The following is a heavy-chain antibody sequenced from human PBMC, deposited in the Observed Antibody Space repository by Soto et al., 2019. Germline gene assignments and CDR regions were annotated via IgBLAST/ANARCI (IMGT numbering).Heavy chain of an antibody. CDR2: ISDVGGAT. CDR1: GFSFRNYA. D-gene: IGHD4-17*01. V-gene: IGHV3-23*01. CDR3: VKGSRPIPNVSVLVYGRY. J-gene: IGHJ4*02. Sequence: EVQLLESGGGLGQPGGSLRLSCTASGFSFRNYAMTWVRQSPGKGLEGVSTISDVGGATYSADSVKGRFTISRDDSKNTLFLQMDNLRAEDTAVYFCVKGSRPIPNVSVLVYGRYWGQGTSVTVSS.